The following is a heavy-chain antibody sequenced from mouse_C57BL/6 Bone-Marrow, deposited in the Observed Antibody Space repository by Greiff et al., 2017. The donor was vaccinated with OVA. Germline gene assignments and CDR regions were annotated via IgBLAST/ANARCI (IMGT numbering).Heavy chain of an antibody. CDR2: IDPSDSYT. V-gene: IGHV1-69*01. Sequence: QVQLQQPGAELVMPGASVKLSCKASGYTFTSYWMHWVKQRPGQGLEWIGEIDPSDSYTNYNQKFKGKSTLTVDKSSSTAYMQLSSLTSEDSAVYYCARRGDGYLYYFDYWGQGTTITVSS. D-gene: IGHD2-3*01. CDR1: GYTFTSYW. J-gene: IGHJ2*01. CDR3: ARRGDGYLYYFDY.